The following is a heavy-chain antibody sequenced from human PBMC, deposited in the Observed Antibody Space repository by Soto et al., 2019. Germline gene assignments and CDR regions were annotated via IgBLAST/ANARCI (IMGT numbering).Heavy chain of an antibody. CDR3: ARESEDLTSNFDY. CDR2: ISSTTNYI. Sequence: EVQLVESGGGLVKPGGSLRLSCAASGFTFTRYSMNWVRQAPGKGLEWVSSISSTTNYIYYGDSMKGRFTISRNNATNSLYVEMKSLRAEDTAVYYCARESEDLTSNFDYWGQGTLVTVSS. J-gene: IGHJ4*02. V-gene: IGHV3-21*06. CDR1: GFTFTRYS.